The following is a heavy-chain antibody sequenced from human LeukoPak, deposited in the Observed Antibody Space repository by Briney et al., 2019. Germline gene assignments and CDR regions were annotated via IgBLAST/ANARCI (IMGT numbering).Heavy chain of an antibody. Sequence: GESLKISCKGSGYSFRSYWIGWVRQMPGKGLEWMGIIYPADSDTRYSPSFQGQVTISVDKSISTACLQWSSLKASDTAMFYCVTGYNSGRGAFDIWGQGTMVTVSS. D-gene: IGHD5-18*01. J-gene: IGHJ3*02. CDR3: VTGYNSGRGAFDI. V-gene: IGHV5-51*01. CDR2: IYPADSDT. CDR1: GYSFRSYW.